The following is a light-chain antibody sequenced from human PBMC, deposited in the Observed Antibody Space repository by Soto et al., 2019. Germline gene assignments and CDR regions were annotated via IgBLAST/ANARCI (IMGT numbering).Light chain of an antibody. CDR3: CSYAGSSTYV. J-gene: IGLJ1*01. V-gene: IGLV2-23*01. CDR2: EGS. CDR1: SSDVGSYNL. Sequence: QSALTQPASVSGSPGQPITISCTGTSSDVGSYNLVSWYQHHPGKAPEFMIYEGSKRPSGVSNRFSGSKSGNSASLTISGLQAEDEADYYCCSYAGSSTYVFGTGTKLTVL.